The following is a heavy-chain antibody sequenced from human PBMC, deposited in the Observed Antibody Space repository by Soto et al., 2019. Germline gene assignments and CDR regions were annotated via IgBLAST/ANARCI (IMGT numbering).Heavy chain of an antibody. D-gene: IGHD2-2*02. V-gene: IGHV3-23*01. CDR2: ISGSGGST. Sequence: PVGSLRLSCAASGFPFSSYAMSWVRQAPGQGLEWVSAISGSGGSTYYADSVKGRFTISRDNSKNTLYLQMNSLRAEDTAAYYCAKDELGVVPAAIARQEAFDTWGQGTKVTVS. CDR1: GFPFSSYA. CDR3: AKDELGVVPAAIARQEAFDT. J-gene: IGHJ3*02.